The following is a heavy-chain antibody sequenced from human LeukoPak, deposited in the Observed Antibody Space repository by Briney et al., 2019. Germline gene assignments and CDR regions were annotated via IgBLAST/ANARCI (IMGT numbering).Heavy chain of an antibody. CDR2: IYYSGST. V-gene: IGHV4-61*05. D-gene: IGHD3-3*01. Sequence: SETLSLTCTVSGGSISSSSYAWGWIRQPPGKGLEWIGYIYYSGSTNYNPSLRSRVTISVDTSKNQFSLKLSSVTAADTAVYYCARSPTYDFWSGYYYFDPWGQGTLVTVSS. J-gene: IGHJ5*02. CDR1: GGSISSSSYA. CDR3: ARSPTYDFWSGYYYFDP.